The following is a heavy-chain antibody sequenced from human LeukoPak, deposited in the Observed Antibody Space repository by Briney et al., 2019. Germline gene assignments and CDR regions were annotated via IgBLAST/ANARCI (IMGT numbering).Heavy chain of an antibody. D-gene: IGHD6-25*01. V-gene: IGHV4-39*07. CDR3: ARLSSTGSPYYFDY. CDR1: GGSISSTSYY. CDR2: IYYSGST. Sequence: SETLSLACTVSGGSISSTSYYWGWIRQPPGKGLEWIGSIYYSGSTYYNPSLKSRVTISVDTSKNQFSLKLSSVTAADTAVYYCARLSSTGSPYYFDYWGQGTLVTVSS. J-gene: IGHJ4*02.